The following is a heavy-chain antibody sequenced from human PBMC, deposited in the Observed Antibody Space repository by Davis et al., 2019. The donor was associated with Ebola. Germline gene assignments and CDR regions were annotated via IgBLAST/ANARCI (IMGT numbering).Heavy chain of an antibody. D-gene: IGHD3-3*01. CDR1: GYTFTSYG. CDR3: ARDRVLRFLEWFPNYYYYYGMDV. J-gene: IGHJ6*02. Sequence: ASVKVSCKASGYTFTSYGISWVRQAPGQGLEWMGWISAYNGNTNYAQKLQGRVTMTTDTSTSTAYMELRSLRSDDTAVYYCARDRVLRFLEWFPNYYYYYGMDVWGQGTTVTVSS. CDR2: ISAYNGNT. V-gene: IGHV1-18*01.